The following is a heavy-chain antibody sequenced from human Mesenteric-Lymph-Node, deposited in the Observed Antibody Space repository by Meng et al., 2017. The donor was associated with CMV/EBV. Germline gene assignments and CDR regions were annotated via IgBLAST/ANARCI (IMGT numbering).Heavy chain of an antibody. Sequence: GGSLRLSCAASGFTFSSYAMSWVRQAPGKGLEWLSHISSTSVIIYYADSVRGRFTISRDNAKNSLFLQMNSLRAEDTAMYYCARWGGPEGPYYYYGMDVWGQGTTVTVSS. CDR3: ARWGGPEGPYYYYGMDV. CDR2: ISSTSVII. V-gene: IGHV3-48*04. J-gene: IGHJ6*02. CDR1: GFTFSSYA. D-gene: IGHD3-16*01.